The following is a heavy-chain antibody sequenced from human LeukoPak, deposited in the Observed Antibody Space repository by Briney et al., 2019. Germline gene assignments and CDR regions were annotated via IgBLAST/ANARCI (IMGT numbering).Heavy chain of an antibody. D-gene: IGHD2-15*01. CDR1: GGSFSGYY. J-gene: IGHJ3*02. CDR2: INHSGST. CDR3: ARGPNCSGGSCYYDDAFDI. V-gene: IGHV4-34*01. Sequence: SETLSLTCAVYGGSFSGYYWSWIRQPPEKGLEWVGEINHSGSTNYNPSLKSRVTISVDTSKNQFSLKLSSVTAADTAVYYCARGPNCSGGSCYYDDAFDIWGQGTMVTVSS.